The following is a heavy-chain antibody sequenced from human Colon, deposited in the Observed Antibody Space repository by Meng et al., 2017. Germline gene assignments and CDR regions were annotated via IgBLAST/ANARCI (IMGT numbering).Heavy chain of an antibody. J-gene: IGHJ4*02. V-gene: IGHV3-74*01. CDR3: ASWQHAGIVVSGTNYFDY. CDR1: GFTFSNYW. CDR2: INSEGSST. D-gene: IGHD6-19*01. Sequence: GGSLRLSCAASGFTFSNYWMHWVRQAPGKGLVWVSRINSEGSSTTYADSVKGRFTISRDNAKNTLYLQMKSLRAEDTAVYYCASWQHAGIVVSGTNYFDYWGQGTLVTVSS.